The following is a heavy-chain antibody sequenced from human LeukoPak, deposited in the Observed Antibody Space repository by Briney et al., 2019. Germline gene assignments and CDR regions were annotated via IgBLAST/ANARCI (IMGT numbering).Heavy chain of an antibody. CDR2: IIPIFGTA. J-gene: IGHJ3*02. CDR1: GGTFSSYA. V-gene: IGHV1-69*05. D-gene: IGHD3-3*02. Sequence: SVKVSCKASGGTFSSYAISWVRQAPGQGLEWLGRIIPIFGTANYAQKFQGRVTITTDESTSTAYMELSSLRSEDTAVYYCARDLALAFDIWGQGTMVTVSS. CDR3: ARDLALAFDI.